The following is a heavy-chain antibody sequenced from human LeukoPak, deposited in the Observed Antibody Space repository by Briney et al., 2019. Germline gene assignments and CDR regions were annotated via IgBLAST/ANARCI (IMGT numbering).Heavy chain of an antibody. CDR2: ISGSGGST. CDR1: GFTFSSYA. CDR3: ATISGSYLPVDY. V-gene: IGHV3-23*01. J-gene: IGHJ4*02. D-gene: IGHD1-26*01. Sequence: RTGGSLRLSCAASGFTFSSYAMSWVRQAPGKGLEWVSAISGSGGSTYYADSVKGRFTISRDNSKNTLYLQMNSLRAEDTAVYYCATISGSYLPVDYWGQGTLVTVSS.